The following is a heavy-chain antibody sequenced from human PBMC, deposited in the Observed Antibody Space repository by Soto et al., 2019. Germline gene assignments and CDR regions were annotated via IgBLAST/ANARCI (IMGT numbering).Heavy chain of an antibody. Sequence: GGSLRLSCAASGFTFSDYYMSWIRQAPGKGLEWVSYISSSGSTIYYADSVKGRFTISRDNAKNSLYLQMNSLRAEDTAVYYCAMIAVAVTGRENYFHFWGQGTLLTVS. CDR3: AMIAVAVTGRENYFHF. V-gene: IGHV3-11*01. J-gene: IGHJ4*02. CDR2: ISSSGSTI. CDR1: GFTFSDYY. D-gene: IGHD6-13*01.